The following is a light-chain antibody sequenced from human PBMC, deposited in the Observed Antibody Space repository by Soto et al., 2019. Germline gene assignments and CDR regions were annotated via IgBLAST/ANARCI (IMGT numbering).Light chain of an antibody. Sequence: QSVLTQPASVSGSRGQTITISCTGTSSDVGGYNYVSWYQQHPGKAPKLMIYDVSNRPSVVSNRFSGSKSGNTASLTISGIQDEDEAAYSCSSYASSSTLFGTPTNVNV. CDR2: DVS. V-gene: IGLV2-14*01. CDR1: SSDVGGYNY. J-gene: IGLJ1*01. CDR3: SSYASSSTL.